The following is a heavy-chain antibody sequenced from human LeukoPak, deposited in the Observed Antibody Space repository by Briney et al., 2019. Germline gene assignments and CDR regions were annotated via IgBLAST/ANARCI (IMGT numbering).Heavy chain of an antibody. V-gene: IGHV3-23*01. J-gene: IGHJ4*02. CDR1: GFTFSSHA. Sequence: GGSLRLSCAASGFTFSSHAMSWVRQAPGKGLEWVSGMSASGGSTYYADSVKGRFIVSRDISRNTLDLQMNSLRVEDTAVYYCAKTAAAGTVRAYYFDYWGQGTLVTVSS. CDR3: AKTAAAGTVRAYYFDY. D-gene: IGHD6-13*01. CDR2: MSASGGST.